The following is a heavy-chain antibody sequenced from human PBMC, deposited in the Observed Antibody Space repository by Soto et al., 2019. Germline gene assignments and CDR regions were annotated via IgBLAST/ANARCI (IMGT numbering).Heavy chain of an antibody. CDR1: GYSFTSFW. D-gene: IGHD2-2*01. V-gene: IGHV5-51*01. Sequence: GEALKISCQASGYSFTSFWIGWVRQMPGKGLEWMGMIYPGDSDTKYSPSFQGQVTISADKSISTAYLQWSSLKASDTAMYYCARRPAYFDYWGQGTPVTVSS. J-gene: IGHJ4*02. CDR2: IYPGDSDT. CDR3: ARRPAYFDY.